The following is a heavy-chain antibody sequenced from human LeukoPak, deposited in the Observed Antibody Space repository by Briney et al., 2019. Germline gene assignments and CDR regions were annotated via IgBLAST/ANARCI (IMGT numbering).Heavy chain of an antibody. V-gene: IGHV1-46*01. CDR3: ARDAQVDDSCGYSLGY. CDR2: INPSGGST. J-gene: IGHJ4*02. Sequence: ASVKVSCKASGYTFTSYYMHWVRQAPGQGLEWMGIINPSGGSTSYAQKFQGRVTMTRDTSTSTVYMELSSLRSEDTAVYYCARDAQVDDSCGYSLGYWGQGTLVTVSS. D-gene: IGHD3-22*01. CDR1: GYTFTSYY.